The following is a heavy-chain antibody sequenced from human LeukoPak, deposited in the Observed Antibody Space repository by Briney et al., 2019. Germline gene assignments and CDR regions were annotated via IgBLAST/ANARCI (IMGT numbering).Heavy chain of an antibody. V-gene: IGHV4-59*08. CDR1: GASVSVDY. D-gene: IGHD2-21*01. J-gene: IGHJ4*02. CDR2: IYVSGNS. Sequence: SETLSLTCTVSGASVSVDYWSWIRQPPGKGLEWIGYIYVSGNSNYNPSLKSRVSISLDTSKNQVSLTLTSVTVADTAVYYCARHPFASPFDHWGQGTLVAVSS. CDR3: ARHPFASPFDH.